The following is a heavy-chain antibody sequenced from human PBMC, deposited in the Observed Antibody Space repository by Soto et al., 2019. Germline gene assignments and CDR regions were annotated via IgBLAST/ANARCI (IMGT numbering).Heavy chain of an antibody. J-gene: IGHJ4*02. D-gene: IGHD2-8*01. CDR3: AREDINESFFDY. CDR2: IYYTGHT. CDR1: GGYISRGGNC. V-gene: IGHV4-31*03. Sequence: SDTLSLTCSFSGGYISRGGNCCIFIRQHPGKGLEWIGFIYYTGHTKYNAALKSRASISADMSENQFSLTLTSVTAADTAVYYCAREDINESFFDYWGPGTLVTVSS.